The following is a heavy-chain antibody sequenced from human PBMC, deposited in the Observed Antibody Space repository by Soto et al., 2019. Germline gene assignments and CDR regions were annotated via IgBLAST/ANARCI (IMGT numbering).Heavy chain of an antibody. CDR2: SSATGAGT. D-gene: IGHD1-7*01. Sequence: EVQLLESGGGLVQPGGSLRLSCAASGFTFSSYGMTWVRQAPGKGLEWVSFSSATGAGTYYADSVKGRFTISRDNSKNTLYPQMTRLRANDTAVYYCAKDRRAGGNYGFYSDFWGQGALVIVSS. CDR3: AKDRRAGGNYGFYSDF. V-gene: IGHV3-23*01. CDR1: GFTFSSYG. J-gene: IGHJ4*02.